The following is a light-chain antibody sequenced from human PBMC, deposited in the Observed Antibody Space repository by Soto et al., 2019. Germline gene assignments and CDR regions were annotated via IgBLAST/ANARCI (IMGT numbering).Light chain of an antibody. J-gene: IGLJ1*01. CDR2: DVS. Sequence: QSVLTQPASVSGSPGQSITISCTGTSSDIGNYNYVSWYQHHPGKAPKLIIYDVSNQPSGVSNRFSASKSGNTASLTISGLQAEDEADYYCSSYTSSATYVFGTGTKVTVL. CDR1: SSDIGNYNY. V-gene: IGLV2-14*03. CDR3: SSYTSSATYV.